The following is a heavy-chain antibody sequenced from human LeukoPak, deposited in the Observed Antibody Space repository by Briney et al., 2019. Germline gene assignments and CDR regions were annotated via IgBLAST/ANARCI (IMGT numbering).Heavy chain of an antibody. J-gene: IGHJ4*02. CDR1: GFTFSSYD. Sequence: PGGSLRLSCAASGFTFSSYDMSWVRQAPGKGLEWVSTISGSGGTAWYADSVKGRFTIPRDQSKNTLYLQMSSLRAEDTAVYYCAKHSGTYYYFDYWGQGTLVSVSS. CDR2: ISGSGGTA. D-gene: IGHD1-26*01. V-gene: IGHV3-23*01. CDR3: AKHSGTYYYFDY.